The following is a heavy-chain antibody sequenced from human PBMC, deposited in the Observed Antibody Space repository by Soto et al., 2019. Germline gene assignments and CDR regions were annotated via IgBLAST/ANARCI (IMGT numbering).Heavy chain of an antibody. J-gene: IGHJ4*02. CDR2: ISTYNGNT. CDR3: XXXXXXXXXXXY. V-gene: IGHV1-18*01. CDR1: GYTFTSYG. Sequence: QVQLVQSGAEVKKPGASVKVSCKASGYTFTSYGISXVXQAXXXXLEWMGWISTYNGNTKYAQKLQGRVTMTTDTXXXXXXXXXXXXXXXXXXXXXXXXXXXXXXXXXYWGQGTLVTVSS.